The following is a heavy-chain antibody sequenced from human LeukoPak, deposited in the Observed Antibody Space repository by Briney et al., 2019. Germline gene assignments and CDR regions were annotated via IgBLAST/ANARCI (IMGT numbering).Heavy chain of an antibody. J-gene: IGHJ3*01. V-gene: IGHV3-7*01. CDR2: MRQDGSEK. CDR3: AREGDAFDF. Sequence: GGSLRLSCAASGFTFRSHIISWIRQPPGKGLEWVANMRQDGSEKFYVDSVEGRFTISRDDAKNSLYLQMDSLRAEDTALYYCAREGDAFDFWGQGTMVTVSS. CDR1: GFTFRSHI.